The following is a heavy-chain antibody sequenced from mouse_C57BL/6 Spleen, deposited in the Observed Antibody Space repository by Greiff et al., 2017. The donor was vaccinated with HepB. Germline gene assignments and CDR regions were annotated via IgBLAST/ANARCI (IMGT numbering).Heavy chain of an antibody. CDR1: GYTFTSYW. Sequence: VQLQESGTELVKPGASVKLSCKASGYTFTSYWMHWVKQRPGQGLEWIGNINPSNGGTNYNEKFKSKATLTVDKSSSTAYMQLSSLTSEDSAVYYCAREKQGFPYWYFDVWGTGTTVTVSS. J-gene: IGHJ1*03. CDR3: AREKQGFPYWYFDV. CDR2: INPSNGGT. V-gene: IGHV1-53*01.